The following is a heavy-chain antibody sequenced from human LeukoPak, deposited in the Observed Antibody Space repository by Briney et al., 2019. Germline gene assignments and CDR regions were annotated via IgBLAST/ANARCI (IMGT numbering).Heavy chain of an antibody. Sequence: PGKSLRLSCAASGFTFSTYPMHCVRQAPGKGLEWVADISYDGSNKYYADSVKGRFTSSRDNSKNTLYLQMNSLRGEHTAVYYCARITMVRGALDYWGQGTLVTVSS. CDR2: ISYDGSNK. CDR3: ARITMVRGALDY. V-gene: IGHV3-30*04. D-gene: IGHD3-10*01. J-gene: IGHJ4*02. CDR1: GFTFSTYP.